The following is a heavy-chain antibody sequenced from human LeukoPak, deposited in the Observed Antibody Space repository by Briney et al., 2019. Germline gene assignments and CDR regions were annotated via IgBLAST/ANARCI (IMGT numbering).Heavy chain of an antibody. J-gene: IGHJ3*02. Sequence: PGGSLRLSCAASGFTFSSYGMHWVRQAPGKGLEWVAFIRYDGSNKYYADSVKGRFTISRDNSKNTLYLQMNSLRAEDTAVYYCAKDLGSHQGAFGIWGQGTMVTVSS. V-gene: IGHV3-30*02. CDR1: GFTFSSYG. CDR2: IRYDGSNK. CDR3: AKDLGSHQGAFGI. D-gene: IGHD7-27*01.